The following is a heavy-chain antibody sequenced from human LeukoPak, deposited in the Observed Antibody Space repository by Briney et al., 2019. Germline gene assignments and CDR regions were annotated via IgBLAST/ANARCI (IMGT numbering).Heavy chain of an antibody. J-gene: IGHJ4*02. D-gene: IGHD2-2*01. CDR2: ISGSGGST. CDR3: AKDWYQLLTSLDY. V-gene: IGHV3-23*01. CDR1: GLTFSSYA. Sequence: PGGSLRLSCAASGLTFSSYAMSWVRQAPGKGLEWVSAISGSGGSTYYADSVKGRLTISRDNSKNTLYLQMNSLRAEDTAVYYCAKDWYQLLTSLDYWGQGTLVTVSS.